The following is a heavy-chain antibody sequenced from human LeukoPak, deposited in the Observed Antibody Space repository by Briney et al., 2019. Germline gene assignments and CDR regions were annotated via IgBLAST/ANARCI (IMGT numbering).Heavy chain of an antibody. CDR3: ARDSYYDFWSGYSAEYFQH. CDR1: GYTFTGYY. V-gene: IGHV1-2*02. J-gene: IGHJ1*01. Sequence: ASVKVSCKASGYTFTGYYMHWVRHAPGQGLEWMGWINPNSGGTNYAQKFQGRVTMTRDTSISTAYMELSRLRSDDTAVYYCARDSYYDFWSGYSAEYFQHWGQGTLVTVSS. D-gene: IGHD3-3*01. CDR2: INPNSGGT.